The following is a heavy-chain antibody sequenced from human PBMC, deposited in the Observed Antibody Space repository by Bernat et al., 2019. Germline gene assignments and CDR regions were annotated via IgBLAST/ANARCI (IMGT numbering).Heavy chain of an antibody. J-gene: IGHJ4*02. Sequence: QLQLQESGPGLVKPSETLSLTCTVSGGSISSSSYYWGWIRQPPGKGLEWIGSIYYSGSTYYNPSLKSRVTISVDTSKNQFSLKLSSVTAADTAVYYCARAPGSGWYEFDYWGQGTLVTVSS. CDR2: IYYSGST. D-gene: IGHD6-19*01. V-gene: IGHV4-39*01. CDR1: GGSISSSSYY. CDR3: ARAPGSGWYEFDY.